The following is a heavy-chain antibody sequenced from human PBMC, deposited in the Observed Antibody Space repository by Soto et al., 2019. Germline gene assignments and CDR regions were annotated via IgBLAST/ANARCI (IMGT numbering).Heavy chain of an antibody. J-gene: IGHJ5*02. D-gene: IGHD2-15*01. V-gene: IGHV4-31*03. CDR3: ARRLDDTPAPFFNWFDP. CDR1: GGSINTGCYY. Sequence: QVQLQESGPGLVKPSQTMSLPCTDSGGSINTGCYYWGWIRHPPGEGLEWLGHIFYTGTAYYNPSLRSRVTVSIDTSANQFALHMDSVPAADTAMYYCARRLDDTPAPFFNWFDPWGQGILVTVSS. CDR2: IFYTGTA.